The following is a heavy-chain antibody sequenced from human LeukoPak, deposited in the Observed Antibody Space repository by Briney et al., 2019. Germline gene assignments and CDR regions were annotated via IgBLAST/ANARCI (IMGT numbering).Heavy chain of an antibody. V-gene: IGHV5-51*01. D-gene: IGHD3-22*01. CDR1: GYSFTSYW. Sequence: GESLKISCKGSGYSFTSYWIGWVRQMPGKGLEWMGIIYPGDSGTRYSPSFQGQVTISADKSISTAYLQWSSLKASDTAMYYCARHRNDSSGYYYLRYWGQGTLVTVSS. CDR3: ARHRNDSSGYYYLRY. CDR2: IYPGDSGT. J-gene: IGHJ4*02.